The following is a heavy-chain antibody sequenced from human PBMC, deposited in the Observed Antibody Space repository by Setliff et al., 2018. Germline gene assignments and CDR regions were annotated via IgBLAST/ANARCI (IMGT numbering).Heavy chain of an antibody. CDR1: GYKFNDYA. J-gene: IGHJ4*02. Sequence: ASVKVSCKTSGYKFNDYAISWVRQGPGQGLEWVGWISPYTGNTYYAPKFQGRVIMTTDTSTTTAYMELRSLRSDDTAIYYCSRLVRFCTRTSCQRLSGDDYWGQGTLVTVSS. CDR2: ISPYTGNT. V-gene: IGHV1-18*01. D-gene: IGHD2-2*01. CDR3: SRLVRFCTRTSCQRLSGDDY.